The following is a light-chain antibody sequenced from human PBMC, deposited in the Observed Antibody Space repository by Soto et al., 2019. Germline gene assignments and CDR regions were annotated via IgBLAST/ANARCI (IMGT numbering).Light chain of an antibody. CDR1: SSDVGGYNY. V-gene: IGLV2-14*01. CDR3: FSYTSSTAYV. J-gene: IGLJ1*01. Sequence: QSVLTQPASVSGSPGQSITISCTGTSSDVGGYNYVSWYQLHPGKAPKLMVYEVSNRPSGVSNRFSGSKSGNTASLTISGLQAEEEADYYCFSYTSSTAYVFGTGTKLTVL. CDR2: EVS.